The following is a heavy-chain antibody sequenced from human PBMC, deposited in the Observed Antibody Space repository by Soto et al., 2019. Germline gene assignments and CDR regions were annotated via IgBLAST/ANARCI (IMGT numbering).Heavy chain of an antibody. CDR1: GGTFSSYA. CDR2: IIPIFGTA. Sequence: SVKVSFKASGGTFSSYAISWVRQAPGQGLEWMGGIIPIFGTANYAQKFQGRVTITADKSTSTAYMELSSLRSEDTAVYYCARDSTYYYDSSGYYYHDYWGQGTLVTVSS. CDR3: ARDSTYYYDSSGYYYHDY. J-gene: IGHJ4*02. D-gene: IGHD3-22*01. V-gene: IGHV1-69*06.